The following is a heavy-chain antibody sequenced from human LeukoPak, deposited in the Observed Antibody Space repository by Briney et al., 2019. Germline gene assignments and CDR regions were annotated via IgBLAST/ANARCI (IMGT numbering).Heavy chain of an antibody. V-gene: IGHV1-69*04. CDR1: GGTFSSYA. J-gene: IGHJ4*02. D-gene: IGHD6-13*01. CDR2: INPNGGST. CDR3: ARVAIAAAGTMDY. Sequence: GSSVKVSCKASGGTFSSYAISWVRQAPGQGLEWMGIINPNGGSTSYAQKFQGRVTITADKSTSTAYMELSSLRSEDTAVYYCARVAIAAAGTMDYWGQGTLVTVSS.